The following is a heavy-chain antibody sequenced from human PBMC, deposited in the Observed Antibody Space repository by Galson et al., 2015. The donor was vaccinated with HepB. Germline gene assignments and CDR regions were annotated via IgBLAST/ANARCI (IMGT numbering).Heavy chain of an antibody. V-gene: IGHV4-39*01. CDR3: ARTLVATPNDAFDI. CDR2: IYYSGST. D-gene: IGHD2-8*02. CDR1: GDSLSSKSHY. J-gene: IGHJ3*02. Sequence: SETLSLTCTVSGDSLSSKSHYWGWIRQPPGKGLEWIATIYYSGSTYYNPSLKSRVTISVDTSKNQFPLKLNSVTAADTAVYFCARTLVATPNDAFDIWGQGTMVTVSS.